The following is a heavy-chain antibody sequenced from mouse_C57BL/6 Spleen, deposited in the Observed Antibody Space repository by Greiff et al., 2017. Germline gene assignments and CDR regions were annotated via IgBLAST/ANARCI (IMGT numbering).Heavy chain of an antibody. CDR1: GYSFTGYF. V-gene: IGHV1-20*01. Sequence: VQLQQSGPELVKPGDSVKISCKASGYSFTGYFMNWVMQSHGKSLEWIGRINPYNGDTFYNQKFKGKATLTVDKSSSTAHMELRSLTSEDSAVYYCARSTMVTTGDYWGQGTTLTVSS. CDR2: INPYNGDT. D-gene: IGHD2-2*01. J-gene: IGHJ2*01. CDR3: ARSTMVTTGDY.